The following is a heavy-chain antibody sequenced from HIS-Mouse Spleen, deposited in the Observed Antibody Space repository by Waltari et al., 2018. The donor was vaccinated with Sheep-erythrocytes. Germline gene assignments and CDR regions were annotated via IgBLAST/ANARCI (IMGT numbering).Heavy chain of an antibody. Sequence: ESLKISCKGSGYSFTSYWIGWVRQMPGKGLEWMGIIYPGDSDTRYSPSFQGQVTISADKSISTAYLQWSSLKASDTAMYYCARRTYYDFWSGYYTDAFDIWGQGTMVTV. CDR3: ARRTYYDFWSGYYTDAFDI. CDR2: IYPGDSDT. J-gene: IGHJ3*02. D-gene: IGHD3-3*01. V-gene: IGHV5-51*01. CDR1: GYSFTSYW.